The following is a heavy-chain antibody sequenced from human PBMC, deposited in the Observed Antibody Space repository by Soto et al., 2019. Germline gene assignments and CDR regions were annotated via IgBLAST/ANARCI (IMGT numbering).Heavy chain of an antibody. D-gene: IGHD3-3*01. J-gene: IGHJ5*02. V-gene: IGHV4-59*01. CDR2: IYYSGST. CDR1: GGSISSYY. Sequence: SETLSLTCTVSGGSISSYYWSWIRQPPGKGLEWIGYIYYSGSTNYNPSLKSRVTISVDTSKNQFSLKLSSATAADTAVYYCARGYYDFWSGYSKGWFDPWGQGTLVTVSS. CDR3: ARGYYDFWSGYSKGWFDP.